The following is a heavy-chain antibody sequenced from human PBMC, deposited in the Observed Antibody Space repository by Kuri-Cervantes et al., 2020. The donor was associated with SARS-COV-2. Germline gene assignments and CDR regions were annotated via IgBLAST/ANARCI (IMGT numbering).Heavy chain of an antibody. CDR1: GYTFTGYY. J-gene: IGHJ2*01. CDR2: INPNSGGT. D-gene: IGHD3-16*01. CDR3: ARARLGDWYFDL. V-gene: IGHV1-2*02. Sequence: ASVKVSCKASGYTFTGYYMHWVRQAPGQGLGWMGWINPNSGGTNYAQKFQGRVTMTRDTSISTAYMELSRLRSDDTAVYYCARARLGDWYFDLWGRGTMVTVSS.